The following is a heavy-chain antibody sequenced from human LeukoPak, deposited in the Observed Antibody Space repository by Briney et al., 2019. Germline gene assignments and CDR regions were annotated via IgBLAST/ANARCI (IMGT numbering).Heavy chain of an antibody. Sequence: GGSLRLSCAASGFTFSSYAMHWVRQAPGKGLEWVAVISYDGSNKYHADSVKGRFTISRDNSKNTLYLQMNSLRAEDTAVYYCARAGPYSSSWYFDYWGQGTLVTVSS. CDR2: ISYDGSNK. J-gene: IGHJ4*02. V-gene: IGHV3-30*04. CDR1: GFTFSSYA. CDR3: ARAGPYSSSWYFDY. D-gene: IGHD6-13*01.